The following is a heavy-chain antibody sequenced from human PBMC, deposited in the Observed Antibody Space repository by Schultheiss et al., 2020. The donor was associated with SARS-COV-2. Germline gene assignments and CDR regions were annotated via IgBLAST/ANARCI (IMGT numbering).Heavy chain of an antibody. J-gene: IGHJ6*02. V-gene: IGHV5-51*01. Sequence: GGSLRLSCKGSGYSFTSYWIGWVRQMPGKGLGWMGLIYPGDSDTRYSPSFQGQVTISADKSISTAYLQWSSLKASDTAMYYCARRPYMYGMDVWGQGTAVTVSS. CDR1: GYSFTSYW. CDR2: IYPGDSDT. CDR3: ARRPYMYGMDV.